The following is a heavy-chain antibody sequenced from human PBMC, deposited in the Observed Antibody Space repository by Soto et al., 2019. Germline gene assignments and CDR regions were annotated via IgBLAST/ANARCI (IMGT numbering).Heavy chain of an antibody. CDR2: INHSGST. CDR3: AREGRITIFGALSRGFDY. CDR1: GGSFSGYY. Sequence: SETLSLTCAVYGGSFSGYYWSWIRQPPGKGLEWIGEINHSGSTNYNPSLKSRVTISVDTSKNQFSLKLSSVTAADTAVYYCAREGRITIFGALSRGFDYWGQGTLVTVSS. J-gene: IGHJ4*02. D-gene: IGHD3-3*01. V-gene: IGHV4-34*01.